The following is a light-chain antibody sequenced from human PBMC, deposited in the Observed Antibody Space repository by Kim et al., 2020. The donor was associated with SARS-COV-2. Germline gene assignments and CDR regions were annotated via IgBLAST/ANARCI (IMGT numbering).Light chain of an antibody. V-gene: IGLV3-1*01. CDR2: QDF. CDR1: TLGAGY. J-gene: IGLJ2*01. CDR3: QAWDTNTGVI. Sequence: VSPGQTASITCSGDTLGAGYASWYQQKTGQSPVLLIYQDFKRPSGIPERFSGSNSGNTATLTIRGTQSVDEADYYCQAWDTNTGVIFGGGTKVTVL.